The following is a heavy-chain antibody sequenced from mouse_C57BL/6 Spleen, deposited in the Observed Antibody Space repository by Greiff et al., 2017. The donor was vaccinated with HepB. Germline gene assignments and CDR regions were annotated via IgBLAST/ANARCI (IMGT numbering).Heavy chain of an antibody. D-gene: IGHD2-2*01. CDR1: GFTFSNYW. CDR3: TGGVTTRFAY. CDR2: IRLKSDNYAT. J-gene: IGHJ3*01. Sequence: EVKVEESGGGLVQPGGSMKLSCVASGFTFSNYWMNWVRQSPEKGLEWVAQIRLKSDNYATHYAESVKGRFTISRDDSKSSVYLQMNNLRAEDTGIYYCTGGVTTRFAYWGQGTLVTVSA. V-gene: IGHV6-3*01.